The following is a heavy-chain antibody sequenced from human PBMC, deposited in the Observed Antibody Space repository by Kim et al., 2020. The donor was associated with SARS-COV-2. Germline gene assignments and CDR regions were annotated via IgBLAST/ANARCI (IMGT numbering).Heavy chain of an antibody. J-gene: IGHJ4*02. V-gene: IGHV3-73*01. D-gene: IGHD1-26*01. Sequence: NYATAYAASVKGRFSISRDDSKNTAYLRMNSLKIEDTAVYYCTRQVEGHWGQGTLVTVSS. CDR3: TRQVEGH. CDR2: NYAT.